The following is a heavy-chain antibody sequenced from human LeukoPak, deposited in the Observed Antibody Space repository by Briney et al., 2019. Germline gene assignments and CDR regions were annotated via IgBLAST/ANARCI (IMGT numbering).Heavy chain of an antibody. V-gene: IGHV4-39*01. CDR3: ARHGEMASLYYFDS. D-gene: IGHD5-24*01. J-gene: IGHJ4*02. CDR2: IYYSGTT. CDR1: GDSFSSRSYY. Sequence: PSETLSVTCSVSGDSFSSRSYYWGWIRQPPGKGLEWIGSIYYSGTTHYNPSLKSRVTISIDMSKKQFSLKLSSATAADAAVYYCARHGEMASLYYFDSWGQGTVVTVSS.